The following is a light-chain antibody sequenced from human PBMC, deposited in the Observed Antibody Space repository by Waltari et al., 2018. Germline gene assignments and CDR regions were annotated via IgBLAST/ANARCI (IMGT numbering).Light chain of an antibody. CDR2: QDT. CDR1: KLGDKY. CDR3: QAWDSNTGV. V-gene: IGLV3-1*01. J-gene: IGLJ3*02. Sequence: SYELTQPTSVSVSQGPTARTTCPGDKLGDKYVYWYQQKACQSPEVVMYQDTKRPSGIPYRFSGSNSENTATLTISVTQALDEADYYCQAWDSNTGVFGGGTKLTVL.